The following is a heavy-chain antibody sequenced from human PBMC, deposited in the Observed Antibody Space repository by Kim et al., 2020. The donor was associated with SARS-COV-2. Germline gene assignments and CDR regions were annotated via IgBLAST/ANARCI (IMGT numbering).Heavy chain of an antibody. CDR3: ARTWDHYYCSGSLLDP. Sequence: ASVKVSCKASGYTFTSYGISWVRQAPGQGLEWMGWISAYNGNTNYAQKLQGRVTMTTDTSTSTAYMELRSLRSDDTAVYYCARTWDHYYCSGSLLDPWGKGTLVTVSS. CDR2: ISAYNGNT. V-gene: IGHV1-18*01. D-gene: IGHD3-10*01. J-gene: IGHJ5*02. CDR1: GYTFTSYG.